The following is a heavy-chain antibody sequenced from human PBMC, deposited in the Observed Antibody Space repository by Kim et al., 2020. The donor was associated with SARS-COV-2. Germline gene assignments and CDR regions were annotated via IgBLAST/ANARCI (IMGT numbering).Heavy chain of an antibody. CDR3: ARMRATVTKKGFDY. Sequence: NPSLKSRVTISVDTSKNQCSLKLSSVTAADTAVYYCARMRATVTKKGFDYWGQGTLVTVSS. J-gene: IGHJ4*02. V-gene: IGHV4-34*01. D-gene: IGHD4-17*01.